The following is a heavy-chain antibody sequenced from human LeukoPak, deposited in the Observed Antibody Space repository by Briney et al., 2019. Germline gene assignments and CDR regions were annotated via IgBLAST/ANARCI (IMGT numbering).Heavy chain of an antibody. J-gene: IGHJ4*02. V-gene: IGHV4-4*08. CDR3: ARFPYFEGFDY. D-gene: IGHD3-9*01. CDR2: IAASGTT. Sequence: SETLSLTCSVSGGSFSNYYWSWIRQPPGKGLEFIGYIAASGTTKHNPSLKSRVTISMDTSKNQFSLELTSVTAADTAVYYCARFPYFEGFDYWGQGTLVIVSS. CDR1: GGSFSNYY.